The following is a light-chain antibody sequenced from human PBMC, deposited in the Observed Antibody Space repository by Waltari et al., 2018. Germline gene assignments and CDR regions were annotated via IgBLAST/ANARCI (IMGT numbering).Light chain of an antibody. CDR2: YDN. CDR3: QLWYSSSDHVL. Sequence: SFVLTQPPSVSVAPGKTARITCGGNNIGSKSVHWYQQKPGQAPVLVIYYDNDRPSGIPERFSGSNSGNTATLTITRVEAGDEAAYYCQLWYSSSDHVLFGGGTKLTVL. J-gene: IGLJ2*01. CDR1: NIGSKS. V-gene: IGLV3-21*04.